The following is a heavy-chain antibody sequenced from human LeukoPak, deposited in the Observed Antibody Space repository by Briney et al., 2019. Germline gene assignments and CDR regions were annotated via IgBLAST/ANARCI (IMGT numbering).Heavy chain of an antibody. J-gene: IGHJ4*02. CDR1: GGSFSGYY. Sequence: SETLSLTCAVYGGSFSGYYWSWIRQPPGKGLEWIGEINHSGSTNYNPSLKSRVTISVDTSKNQFSLKLSSVTAADTAVYYCATPPRWYKYYFGYWGQGTLVTVSS. CDR3: ATPPRWYKYYFGY. V-gene: IGHV4-34*01. CDR2: INHSGST. D-gene: IGHD4-23*01.